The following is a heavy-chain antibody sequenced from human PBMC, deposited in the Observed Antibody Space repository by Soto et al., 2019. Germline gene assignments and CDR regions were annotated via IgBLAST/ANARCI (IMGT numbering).Heavy chain of an antibody. Sequence: PGGSLRLSCAASGFTFSFSSYSMNWVRQAPGKGLEWVAIISYDGSNTYFADSVKGRFTISRDNYKNTLYLQMNSLRAEDTAVYYCAKDRVGTTYYFENWGQGTLVTVSS. V-gene: IGHV3-30*18. CDR1: GFTFSFSSYS. D-gene: IGHD1-26*01. CDR3: AKDRVGTTYYFEN. CDR2: ISYDGSNT. J-gene: IGHJ4*02.